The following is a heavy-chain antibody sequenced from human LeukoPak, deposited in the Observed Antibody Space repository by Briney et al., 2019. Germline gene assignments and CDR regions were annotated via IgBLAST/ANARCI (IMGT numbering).Heavy chain of an antibody. D-gene: IGHD1-26*01. J-gene: IGHJ5*02. CDR3: ARDEVGATSLGFDP. Sequence: ASVKVSCKASGYTFTGYYMHWVRQAPGQGLEWMGWINPNSGGTNYAQKFQGRVTMTRDTSISTAYMELSRLRSDDTAVYYCARDEVGATSLGFDPWGQGTLVTVSS. CDR2: INPNSGGT. CDR1: GYTFTGYY. V-gene: IGHV1-2*02.